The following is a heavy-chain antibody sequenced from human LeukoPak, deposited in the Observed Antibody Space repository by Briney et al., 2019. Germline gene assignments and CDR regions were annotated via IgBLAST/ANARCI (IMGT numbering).Heavy chain of an antibody. J-gene: IGHJ1*01. Sequence: GGSLRLSCAASGFTFSSYSMNWVRQAPGKGLEWVSSISSSSSYIYYADSVKGRFTISRDNSKNTLYLQMNSLRAEDTAVYYCARGRGNYYDSSGYYVFQHWGQGTLVTVSS. CDR3: ARGRGNYYDSSGYYVFQH. CDR1: GFTFSSYS. CDR2: ISSSSSYI. V-gene: IGHV3-21*01. D-gene: IGHD3-22*01.